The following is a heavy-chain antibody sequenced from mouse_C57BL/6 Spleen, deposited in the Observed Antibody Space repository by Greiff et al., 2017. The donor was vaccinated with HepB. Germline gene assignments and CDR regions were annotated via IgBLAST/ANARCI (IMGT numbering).Heavy chain of an antibody. CDR3: AKNDDGYFYYYAMDY. Sequence: VQLKESGPGLVQPSQSLSITCTVSGFSLTSYGVHWVRQSPGKGLEWLGVIWRGGSTDYNAAFMSRLSITKDNSKSQVFFKMNSLQADDTAIYYCAKNDDGYFYYYAMDYWGQGTSVTVSS. D-gene: IGHD2-3*01. CDR1: GFSLTSYG. CDR2: IWRGGST. J-gene: IGHJ4*01. V-gene: IGHV2-5*01.